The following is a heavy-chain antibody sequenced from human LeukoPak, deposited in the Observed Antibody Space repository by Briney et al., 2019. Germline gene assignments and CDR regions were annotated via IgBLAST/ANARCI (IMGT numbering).Heavy chain of an antibody. J-gene: IGHJ4*02. CDR2: IDHSGST. D-gene: IGHD6-13*01. Sequence: SETLSLTCAVSGYSISSGYYWGGIRRPPGKGREGIRIIDHSGSTYYNPSLKSGVTISVDTSKKQFSLKLSSVTAADTAVYYCARYSHYFAYWGQGTLVTVSS. V-gene: IGHV4-38-2*01. CDR3: ARYSHYFAY. CDR1: GYSISSGYY.